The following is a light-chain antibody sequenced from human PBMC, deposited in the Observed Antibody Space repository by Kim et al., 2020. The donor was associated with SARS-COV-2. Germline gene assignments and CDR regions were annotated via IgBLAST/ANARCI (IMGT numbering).Light chain of an antibody. Sequence: VALGQTVRSTCQGDSLRSYYATWYQQKPGQDPIVVIYGKNNRPSGIPDRFSGSSSGNTASLTITGTQAGDEADYYCNSRDSNDNVVFGGGTQLTVL. CDR3: NSRDSNDNVV. J-gene: IGLJ2*01. V-gene: IGLV3-19*01. CDR1: SLRSYY. CDR2: GKN.